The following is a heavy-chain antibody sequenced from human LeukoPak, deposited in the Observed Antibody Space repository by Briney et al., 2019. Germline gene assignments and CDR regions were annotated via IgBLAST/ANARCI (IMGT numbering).Heavy chain of an antibody. CDR3: ATNILVRDIINWFDP. Sequence: GGSLRLSCAASGFTFSSYGMHWVRQAPGKGLEWVAFIRYDGSNKYYADSVKGRFTISRDNSKNTLYLQMNNLRGDDTAVYYCATNILVRDIINWFDPWGQGTLVTVSS. D-gene: IGHD3-10*01. J-gene: IGHJ5*02. CDR2: IRYDGSNK. V-gene: IGHV3-30*02. CDR1: GFTFSSYG.